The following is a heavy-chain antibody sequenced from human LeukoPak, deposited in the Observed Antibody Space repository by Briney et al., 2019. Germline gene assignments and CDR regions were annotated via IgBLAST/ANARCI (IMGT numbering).Heavy chain of an antibody. Sequence: SETLSLTCSVSGGSISSRSYYWGWIRQPPGKGLEWIGSMYYRGSTYYNPSLRSRITISVDTSKNQFSLKLNSVTAADTAVYYCANGFDGFDIWGQGTTVTVSS. CDR2: MYYRGST. J-gene: IGHJ3*02. CDR3: ANGFDGFDI. CDR1: GGSISSRSYY. V-gene: IGHV4-39*07. D-gene: IGHD3-10*01.